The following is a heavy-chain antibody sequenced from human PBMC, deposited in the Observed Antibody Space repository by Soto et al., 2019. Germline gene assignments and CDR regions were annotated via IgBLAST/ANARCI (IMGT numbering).Heavy chain of an antibody. CDR1: GYSITYNY. Sequence: QAQLVQSAAEVKKPGASVKVSCKASGYSITYNYMHWVRQAPGKGLEWMGTIDPTGGKSNYAQKVQGRLTLTRATSASTVDMELSSLPSDDTAVYYGARDQSWRDLVWWFDPWGQGTLVTVSS. V-gene: IGHV1-46*01. J-gene: IGHJ5*02. CDR2: IDPTGGKS. CDR3: ARDQSWRDLVWWFDP. D-gene: IGHD3-16*01.